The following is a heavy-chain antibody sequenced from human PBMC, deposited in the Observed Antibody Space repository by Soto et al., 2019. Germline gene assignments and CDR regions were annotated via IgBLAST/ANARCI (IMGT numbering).Heavy chain of an antibody. V-gene: IGHV1-69*01. CDR2: IVPMLGTP. D-gene: IGHD1-7*01. CDR3: ARNGTNSSSLSQYSGMDV. Sequence: QVQLVQSGAEVKEPGSSVRVSCKASGGTFDNFIMNWVRQTPGQGLEWMGGIVPMLGTPTYAEKFKGRVTLSATGSTSTMYMEVTSLRSAATAIYYCARNGTNSSSLSQYSGMDVWGQGTTVSVSS. J-gene: IGHJ6*02. CDR1: GGTFDNFI.